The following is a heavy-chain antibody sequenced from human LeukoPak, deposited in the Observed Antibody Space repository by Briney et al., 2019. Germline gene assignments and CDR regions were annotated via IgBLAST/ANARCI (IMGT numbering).Heavy chain of an antibody. Sequence: GGSLRLSCAASGFTFSSYWMNWARQAPGKGLEWVSAISGSDGSTYYADSVKGRFTISRDNSKNTLYLQMNSLRAEDTAVYYCAKVWRITMVRGVGLDYWGQGTLVTVSS. J-gene: IGHJ4*02. CDR3: AKVWRITMVRGVGLDY. CDR2: ISGSDGST. D-gene: IGHD3-10*01. CDR1: GFTFSSYW. V-gene: IGHV3-23*01.